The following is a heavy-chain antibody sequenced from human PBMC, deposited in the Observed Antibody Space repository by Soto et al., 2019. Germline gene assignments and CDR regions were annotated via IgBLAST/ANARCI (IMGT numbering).Heavy chain of an antibody. J-gene: IGHJ4*02. D-gene: IGHD1-26*01. CDR2: ITADNGDT. CDR3: ARRTLGAAIGIGDY. CDR1: GYTFSSYG. Sequence: QIQLVQSGAEVKKPGASVKVSCRASGYTFSSYGITWVRQAPGQGLEWMGWITADNGDTKLEQKLQDRVSMTIDTSPNTAYMELRDVRYDGTALYFCARRTLGAAIGIGDYWGQGTLVTVSS. V-gene: IGHV1-18*01.